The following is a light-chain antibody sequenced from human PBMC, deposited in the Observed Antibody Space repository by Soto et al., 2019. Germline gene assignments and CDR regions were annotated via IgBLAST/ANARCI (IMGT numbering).Light chain of an antibody. Sequence: DIQMTQSPSSVSASVGDRVTITCRASERINTYLAWYQQQPGKAPKLLIYAASSLQSGVPSRFSGSGSGTEFTLTISNVQPEDFATYYCQQANSPPLTFGGGTKVEIK. CDR2: AAS. J-gene: IGKJ4*01. CDR1: ERINTY. CDR3: QQANSPPLT. V-gene: IGKV1-12*01.